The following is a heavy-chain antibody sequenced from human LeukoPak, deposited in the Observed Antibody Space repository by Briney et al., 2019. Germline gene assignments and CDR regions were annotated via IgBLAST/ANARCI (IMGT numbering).Heavy chain of an antibody. CDR1: GFTVSSNY. CDR3: AKDSSPVTVADAFDV. Sequence: GGSLRLSCAASGFTVSSNYMSWVRQSPGKGLEGVSSITGSLSTYYADSVKGRFTISRDISKNTLYLQMNSLRAEDTAVYYCAKDSSPVTVADAFDVWGQGTLVTVSS. J-gene: IGHJ3*01. CDR2: ITGSLST. D-gene: IGHD4-11*01. V-gene: IGHV3-53*01.